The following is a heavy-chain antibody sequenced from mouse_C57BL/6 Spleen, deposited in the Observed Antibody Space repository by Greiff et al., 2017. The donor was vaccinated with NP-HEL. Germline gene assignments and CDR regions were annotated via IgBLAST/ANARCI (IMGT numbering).Heavy chain of an antibody. Sequence: EVQRVESGGDLVKPGGSLKLSCAASGFTFSSYGMSWVRQTPDKRLEWVATISSGGSYTYYPDSVKGRFTISRDNAKNTLYLQMSSLKSEDTAMYYCARRIYDYDVFDYWGQGTTLTVSS. CDR1: GFTFSSYG. D-gene: IGHD2-4*01. CDR2: ISSGGSYT. CDR3: ARRIYDYDVFDY. V-gene: IGHV5-6*01. J-gene: IGHJ2*01.